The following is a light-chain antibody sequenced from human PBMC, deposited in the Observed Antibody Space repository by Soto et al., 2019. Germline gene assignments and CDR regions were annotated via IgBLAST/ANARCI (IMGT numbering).Light chain of an antibody. J-gene: IGLJ1*01. CDR2: DVS. CDR3: SSYTTSNTRQIV. CDR1: SSDVGGYNY. Sequence: QSVLPQPASVSGSPGQSITISCTGTSSDVGGYNYVSWYQHHPGEAPKLMIYDVSNRPSGVSNRFSGSKSGNTASLTISGLQPEDEADYYCSSYTTSNTRQIVFGTGTKLTVL. V-gene: IGLV2-14*03.